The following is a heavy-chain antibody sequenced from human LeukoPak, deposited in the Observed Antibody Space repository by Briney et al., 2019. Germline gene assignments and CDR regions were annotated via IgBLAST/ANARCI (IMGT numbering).Heavy chain of an antibody. J-gene: IGHJ4*02. V-gene: IGHV3-21*01. CDR2: ISSSSSYI. Sequence: GGSLRLSCAASGFTFSRHSMNWVRQAPGKGLEWVSSISSSSSYIYHADSVKGRFTISRDNAKNSMYLQMNSLRAEDTAVYYCATTGVAAAGTWGFDYWGQGVVVTVSS. CDR3: ATTGVAAAGTWGFDY. D-gene: IGHD6-13*01. CDR1: GFTFSRHS.